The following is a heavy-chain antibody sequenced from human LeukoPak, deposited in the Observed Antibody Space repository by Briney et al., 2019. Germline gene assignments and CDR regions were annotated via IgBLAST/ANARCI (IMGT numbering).Heavy chain of an antibody. D-gene: IGHD2-2*01. Sequence: PGGSLRLSCAASGFTFSIYDMSWVRQAPGEGLEWVSAIRGSVDGYGTYYADSVKGRFTISRDNSKNTLYLQMKSLRAEDTAVYYCAKVGHCPTTSCFWGQGTLVTVSS. V-gene: IGHV3-23*01. CDR1: GFTFSIYD. J-gene: IGHJ4*02. CDR2: IRGSVDGYGT. CDR3: AKVGHCPTTSCF.